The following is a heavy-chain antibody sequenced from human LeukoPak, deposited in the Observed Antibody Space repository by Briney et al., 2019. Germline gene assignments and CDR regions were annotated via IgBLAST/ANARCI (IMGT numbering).Heavy chain of an antibody. J-gene: IGHJ5*02. D-gene: IGHD5-12*01. V-gene: IGHV4-34*01. Sequence: SETLPLTCAVYGGSFSGYYWSWFRQPPGKGLEWMGEINHSGSTNCNPSLKRRVTISVDTSKNQFSLKLSSVTAADTAVYYCARERHNVDIVATNHFRVSPIWFDPWGQGTLVTVSS. CDR2: INHSGST. CDR3: ARERHNVDIVATNHFRVSPIWFDP. CDR1: GGSFSGYY.